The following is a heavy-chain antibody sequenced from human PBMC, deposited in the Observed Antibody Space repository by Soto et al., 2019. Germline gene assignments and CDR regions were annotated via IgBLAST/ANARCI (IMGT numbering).Heavy chain of an antibody. CDR1: GFIFRDAW. CDR3: VAGSPFEY. J-gene: IGHJ4*02. Sequence: GGSLRLSCAASGFIFRDAWISWVRQAPGKGLEWIGRVKSKSEGGTTGYAALVKGRFTVSRDDSINTVSLQMDSLKMEDTAVYFCVAGSPFEYWGQGTLVTVSS. CDR2: VKSKSEGGTT. V-gene: IGHV3-15*05. D-gene: IGHD2-21*01.